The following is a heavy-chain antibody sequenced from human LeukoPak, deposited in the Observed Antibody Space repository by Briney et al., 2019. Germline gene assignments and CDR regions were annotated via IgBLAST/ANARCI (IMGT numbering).Heavy chain of an antibody. CDR3: ARSPRYYYYGMDV. CDR2: IIPIFGTA. Sequence: SVKVSCKASGGTFSSYAISWVRQAPGQGLEWMGGIIPIFGTANYAQKFQGRVTITADESTSTAYMELSSLRSEDTAVYYCARSPRYYYYGMDVWGQGTTVTVSS. J-gene: IGHJ6*02. V-gene: IGHV1-69*13. CDR1: GGTFSSYA.